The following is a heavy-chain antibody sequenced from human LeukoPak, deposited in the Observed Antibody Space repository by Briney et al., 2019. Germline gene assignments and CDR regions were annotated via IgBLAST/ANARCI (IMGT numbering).Heavy chain of an antibody. J-gene: IGHJ3*02. D-gene: IGHD6-13*01. Sequence: GGSLRLSCAASGFTFSNAWMSWVRQAPGKGLEWVSYISSSSSYTNYADSVKGRFTISRDNAKNSLYLQMNSLRAEDTAVYYCARRGAAAGYDAFDIWGQGTMVTVSS. CDR1: GFTFSNAW. CDR3: ARRGAAAGYDAFDI. CDR2: ISSSSSYT. V-gene: IGHV3-11*03.